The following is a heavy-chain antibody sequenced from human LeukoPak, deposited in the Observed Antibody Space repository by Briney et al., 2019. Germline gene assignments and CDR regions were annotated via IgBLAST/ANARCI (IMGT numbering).Heavy chain of an antibody. CDR1: GFTFNTYA. CDR3: VRDTGSAWDFDY. J-gene: IGHJ4*02. CDR2: VKGDGVTT. Sequence: GGSLRLSCAASGFTFNTYAMHWVRQAPGKGLERVSLVKGDGVTTDYANSVKGRFTVSRDNRKNSLYLQMSNLRTEDTALYYCVRDTGSAWDFDYWGQGTLVTVSS. D-gene: IGHD6-19*01. V-gene: IGHV3-43*02.